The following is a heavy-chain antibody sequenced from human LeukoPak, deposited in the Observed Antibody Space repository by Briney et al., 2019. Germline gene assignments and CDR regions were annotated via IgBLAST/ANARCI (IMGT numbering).Heavy chain of an antibody. Sequence: PGGSLRLSCAASGFSVSTGYLTWVRQSPGKGLEWVSVIYPTDGTSYADSVKGRFTISRDNSKNTLYLQMNSLRAEDTAVYYCARDLTGAVFDFWGQGTLVTVSS. V-gene: IGHV3-66*01. J-gene: IGHJ4*02. CDR3: ARDLTGAVFDF. CDR1: GFSVSTGY. CDR2: IYPTDGT. D-gene: IGHD1-26*01.